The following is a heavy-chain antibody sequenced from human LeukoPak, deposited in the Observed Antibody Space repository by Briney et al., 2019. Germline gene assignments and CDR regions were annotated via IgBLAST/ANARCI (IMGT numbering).Heavy chain of an antibody. CDR3: ARLGGGNGRLSYFDY. CDR2: IYPGDSDT. CDR1: GSSFTTYW. V-gene: IGHV5-51*01. Sequence: GESLKISCKDSGSSFTTYWIGWVRQMPGKGLEWMGIIYPGDSDTRYSPSFQGQVTISADKSISTAYLQWISLKASDTAMYYCARLGGGNGRLSYFDYWGQRTLVTVSS. J-gene: IGHJ4*02. D-gene: IGHD2-15*01.